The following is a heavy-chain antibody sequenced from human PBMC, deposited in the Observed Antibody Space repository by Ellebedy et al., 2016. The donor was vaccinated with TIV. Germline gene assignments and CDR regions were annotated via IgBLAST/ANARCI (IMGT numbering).Heavy chain of an antibody. CDR3: ARARDGSGSFPFDY. CDR1: GGSISSYY. D-gene: IGHD3-10*01. J-gene: IGHJ4*02. V-gene: IGHV4-4*07. Sequence: MPSETLSLTCTVSGGSISSYYWSWIRQPAGKGLEWIGRIYTSGSTNYNPSLKSRVTMSVDTSKNQFSLKLSSVTAADTAVYYCARARDGSGSFPFDYWGQGTLVTVSS. CDR2: IYTSGST.